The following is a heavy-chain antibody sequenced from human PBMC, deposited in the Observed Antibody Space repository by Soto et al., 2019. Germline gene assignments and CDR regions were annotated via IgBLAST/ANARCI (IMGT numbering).Heavy chain of an antibody. D-gene: IGHD3-10*01. V-gene: IGHV1-69*13. Sequence: SVKVSCKASGGTFSSYAISWVRQAPGQGLEWMGGIIPIFGTANYAQKFQGRVTITADESTSTAYMELSSLRSEDTAVYYCAGALYYYGSGSPPPYYYYYGMDVWGQGTKVTSP. CDR3: AGALYYYGSGSPPPYYYYYGMDV. J-gene: IGHJ6*02. CDR1: GGTFSSYA. CDR2: IIPIFGTA.